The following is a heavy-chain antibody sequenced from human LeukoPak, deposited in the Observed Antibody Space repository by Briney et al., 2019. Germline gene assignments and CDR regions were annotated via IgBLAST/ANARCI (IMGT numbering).Heavy chain of an antibody. CDR2: IRSKANSYAT. J-gene: IGHJ4*02. Sequence: GGSLRLSCAASGFTFSGSAMHWVRQASGKGLEWVGRIRSKANSYATAYAASVKGRFTISRDDSKNTAYLQMNSLKTEDTAVYYCIRHTVNTTTFDYWGQGTLVTVSS. CDR3: IRHTVNTTTFDY. D-gene: IGHD4-17*01. CDR1: GFTFSGSA. V-gene: IGHV3-73*01.